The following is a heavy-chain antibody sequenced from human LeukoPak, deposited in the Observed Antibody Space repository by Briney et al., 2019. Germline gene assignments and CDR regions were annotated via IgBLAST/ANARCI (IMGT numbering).Heavy chain of an antibody. CDR3: ARGIWRAAAGASDYLDY. D-gene: IGHD6-13*01. CDR1: GFTFSSDA. Sequence: GRSLRLSCAASGFTFSSDAMHWVRQAPGKGVEWVAVISYDGSNKYYADSVKGRFTISRDNSKNTLYLQMNSLGAEDTGVYYCARGIWRAAAGASDYLDYWGQGTLVTVSS. CDR2: ISYDGSNK. V-gene: IGHV3-30-3*01. J-gene: IGHJ4*02.